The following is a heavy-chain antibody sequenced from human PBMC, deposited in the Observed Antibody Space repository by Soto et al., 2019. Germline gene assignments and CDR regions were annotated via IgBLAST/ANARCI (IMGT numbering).Heavy chain of an antibody. CDR2: INPDNGNT. D-gene: IGHD2-15*01. Sequence: ASVKVSCNASGYTFTRCTINWVRQAPGQRLEWMGWINPDNGNTKSSQKFQDRVIITRDTSASTAYMDLSSLRSEDTAVYYCARGIATGQLDPWGQGTLVTVSS. CDR3: ARGIATGQLDP. J-gene: IGHJ5*02. CDR1: GYTFTRCT. V-gene: IGHV1-3*01.